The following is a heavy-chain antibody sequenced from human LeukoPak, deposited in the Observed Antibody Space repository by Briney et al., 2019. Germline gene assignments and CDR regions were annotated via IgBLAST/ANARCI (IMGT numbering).Heavy chain of an antibody. J-gene: IGHJ4*02. CDR2: IKSDGSSA. D-gene: IGHD6-13*01. V-gene: IGHV3-74*01. CDR3: ARDLMGIAYRGAFYY. Sequence: QPGGSLRLSCAASGFTFSSYWMHWVRQAPGKGLVWVSRIKSDGSSASYADSVMGRFTISRDNAKDTLFLQMNSLRAEDTAVYYCARDLMGIAYRGAFYYWGQGTLVTVSS. CDR1: GFTFSSYW.